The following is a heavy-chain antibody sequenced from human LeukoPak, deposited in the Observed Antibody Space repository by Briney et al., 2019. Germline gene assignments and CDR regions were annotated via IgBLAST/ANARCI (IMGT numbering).Heavy chain of an antibody. J-gene: IGHJ4*02. V-gene: IGHV1-46*01. CDR3: AAPGASGFVGNFWSGPLDF. CDR2: INPSVGST. CDR1: GYTFTSHY. D-gene: IGHD3-3*01. Sequence: ASVKVSCRASGYTFTSHYMHWVRQAPGQGLEWMGVINPSVGSTSHPQKFQGRVTMSRDTSTSTVYMELSSLKSEDTAVYYCAAPGASGFVGNFWSGPLDFWGQGALVTVSS.